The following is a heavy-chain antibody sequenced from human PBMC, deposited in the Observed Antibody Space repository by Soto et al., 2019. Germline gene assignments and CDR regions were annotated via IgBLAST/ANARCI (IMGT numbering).Heavy chain of an antibody. Sequence: QLQLQESGSGLVKPSQTVSLTCDVSGDSISSGDYSWNWIRQPPGKGLEWIGYIFQSGTTYYNPSLKSRLTISVDRSSNRFSLRLTSATAADTAVYFCARSTSMAQQYFDSWGEGTLVIVSS. CDR1: GDSISSGDYS. D-gene: IGHD5-18*01. J-gene: IGHJ4*02. V-gene: IGHV4-30-2*01. CDR3: ARSTSMAQQYFDS. CDR2: IFQSGTT.